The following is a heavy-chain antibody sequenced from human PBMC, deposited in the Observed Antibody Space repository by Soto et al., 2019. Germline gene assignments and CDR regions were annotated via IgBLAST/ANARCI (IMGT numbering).Heavy chain of an antibody. Sequence: PGGSLRLSCAASGFTFSSCAMHWVRQAPGKGLEWVALISYDGSNKYYADSVKGRFTISRDNSKNTLYLRMNSLRAEDTAVYYCARDKRDLRFLEWSYYFDYWGQGT. CDR1: GFTFSSCA. V-gene: IGHV3-30-3*01. J-gene: IGHJ4*02. CDR3: ARDKRDLRFLEWSYYFDY. CDR2: ISYDGSNK. D-gene: IGHD3-3*01.